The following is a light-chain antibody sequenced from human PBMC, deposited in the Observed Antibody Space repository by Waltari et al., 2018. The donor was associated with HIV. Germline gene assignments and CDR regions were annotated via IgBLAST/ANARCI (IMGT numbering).Light chain of an antibody. CDR2: KDS. CDR1: VLPNQS. Sequence: SYELTQPPSVSVSPGQTARLTCPGHVLPNQSTFWYQPKSGQAPVLVVYKDSERPAGIPERFSGSSSGTTVTLFIDGVQAEDEADYYCQAADSSGSYFVFGTGTKVTVL. V-gene: IGLV3-25*03. J-gene: IGLJ1*01. CDR3: QAADSSGSYFV.